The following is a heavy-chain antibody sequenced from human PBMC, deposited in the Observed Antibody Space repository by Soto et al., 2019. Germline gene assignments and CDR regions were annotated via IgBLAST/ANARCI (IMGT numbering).Heavy chain of an antibody. Sequence: EVQLLESGGGLVQPGGSLRLSCAASGFTFSNYAMTWVRQAPGKGLEWVSVITGSGGGTYFVDSVKGRFTISRDSSKNEVFLQMNSLRAEDPAVYYCPKRPLTAAGFDYWGQGTLVTVSS. J-gene: IGHJ4*02. CDR1: GFTFSNYA. CDR3: PKRPLTAAGFDY. CDR2: ITGSGGGT. D-gene: IGHD6-13*01. V-gene: IGHV3-23*01.